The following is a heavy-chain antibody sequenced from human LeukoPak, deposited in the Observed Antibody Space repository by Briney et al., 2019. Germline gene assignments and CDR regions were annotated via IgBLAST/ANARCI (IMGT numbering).Heavy chain of an antibody. V-gene: IGHV3-11*05. CDR2: ISGSSSNT. CDR3: ARDSAHIVVVPVVIPPGLDNWFDP. Sequence: GGSLRLSCAASGFTFSDYYMIWIRQAPGKGLEWVSYISGSSSNTKYADSVKGRVTISRDNAKNSLYLQMNSLRAEDTAVYYCARDSAHIVVVPVVIPPGLDNWFDPWGQGTLVTVSS. D-gene: IGHD2-2*01. J-gene: IGHJ5*02. CDR1: GFTFSDYY.